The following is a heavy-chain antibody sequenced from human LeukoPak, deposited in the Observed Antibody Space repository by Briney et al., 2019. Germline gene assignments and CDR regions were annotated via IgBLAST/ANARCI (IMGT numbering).Heavy chain of an antibody. CDR3: ARESTLIAAITWYYYHGMDV. J-gene: IGHJ6*02. CDR2: INPSGGST. CDR1: GYTFTSYY. V-gene: IGHV1-46*01. D-gene: IGHD2-2*02. Sequence: ASVKVSCKASGYTFTSYYMHWVRQAPGQGLEWMGIINPSGGSTSYAQKFQGRVTMTRDTSTSTVYMELSSLRSEDTAVYYCARESTLIAAITWYYYHGMDVWGQGTTVTVSS.